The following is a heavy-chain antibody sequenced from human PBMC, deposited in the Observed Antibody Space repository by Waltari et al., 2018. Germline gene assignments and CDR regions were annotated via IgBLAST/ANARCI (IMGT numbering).Heavy chain of an antibody. D-gene: IGHD2-15*01. V-gene: IGHV1-69*01. CDR2: IIPILGTA. CDR1: GGTFSSYA. CDR3: ARVVVVAATHYYYYGMDV. Sequence: QVQLVQSGAEVKKPGSSVKVSCKASGGTFSSYAISWVRQAPGQGLEWMGGIIPILGTANYAQKFQGRVTITADESTSTAYMELSSLRSEDTAVYYCARVVVVAATHYYYYGMDVWGQGTTVTVSS. J-gene: IGHJ6*02.